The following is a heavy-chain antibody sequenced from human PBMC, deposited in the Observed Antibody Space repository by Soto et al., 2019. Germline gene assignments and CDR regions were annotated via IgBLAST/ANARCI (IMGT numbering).Heavy chain of an antibody. CDR1: GYSFTSYW. D-gene: IGHD6-13*01. Sequence: HGESLKISCEGSGYSFTSYWIGWVRQMPGKGLEWMGIIYPGDSDTRYSPSFQGQVTISADKSISTAYLQWSSLKASDTAMYYCARLRAAAGPTPYYFDYWGQGTLVTVSS. CDR2: IYPGDSDT. CDR3: ARLRAAAGPTPYYFDY. V-gene: IGHV5-51*01. J-gene: IGHJ4*02.